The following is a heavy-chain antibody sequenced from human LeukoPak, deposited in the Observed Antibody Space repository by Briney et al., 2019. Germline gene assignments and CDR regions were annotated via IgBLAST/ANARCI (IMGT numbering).Heavy chain of an antibody. CDR3: AKDERPDAKWSIDY. Sequence: GGSLRLSCAASGFTFSTYTMNWVRQAPGKGLEWVSAIIGKSNTPYYADSVKGRFTISRDDSKNTVWLHMNSLRAEDTAVYYCAKDERPDAKWSIDYWGQGTLVTVSS. D-gene: IGHD1-14*01. CDR1: GFTFSTYT. V-gene: IGHV3-23*01. CDR2: IIGKSNTP. J-gene: IGHJ4*02.